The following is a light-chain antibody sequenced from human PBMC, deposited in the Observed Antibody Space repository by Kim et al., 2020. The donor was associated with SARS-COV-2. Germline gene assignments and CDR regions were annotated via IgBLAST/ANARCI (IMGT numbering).Light chain of an antibody. V-gene: IGLV3-19*01. CDR1: SLRSNY. CDR3: SFRDNSRNLVL. Sequence: ALGQTAKITCQGDSLRSNYATWYQQKPGQAPALVSYGRNRRPTGIPDRFSGSSSGSTASLTITGAQAGDEADYFCSFRDNSRNLVLFGGGTQLTVL. CDR2: GRN. J-gene: IGLJ2*01.